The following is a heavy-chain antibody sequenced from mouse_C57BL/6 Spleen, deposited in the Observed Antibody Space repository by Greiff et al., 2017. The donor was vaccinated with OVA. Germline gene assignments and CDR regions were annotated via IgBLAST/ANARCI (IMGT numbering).Heavy chain of an antibody. CDR1: GYAFSSSW. V-gene: IGHV1-82*01. Sequence: QVQLQQSGPELVKPGASVTISCKASGYAFSSSWMHWVKQRPGKGLEWIGRIYPGDGDTNYNGKFKGKAILTADKSSSTAYMQLSSLTSEDSAVYFCAYSKRNDFDDWGQGTTLTVSS. CDR2: IYPGDGDT. CDR3: AYSKRNDFDD. D-gene: IGHD2-5*01. J-gene: IGHJ2*01.